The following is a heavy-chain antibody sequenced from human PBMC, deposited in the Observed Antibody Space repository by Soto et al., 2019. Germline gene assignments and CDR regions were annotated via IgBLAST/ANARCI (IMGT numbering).Heavy chain of an antibody. CDR1: GGSISSYY. Sequence: ASETLSLTCTVSGGSISSYYWSWIRQPPGKGLEWIGYIYYSGSTNYNPSLKSRVTLSVDTSKNQFSLKLSSVTAADTAVYYCARDRITIFGVVIPMDVWGQGTTVTAP. CDR3: ARDRITIFGVVIPMDV. V-gene: IGHV4-59*01. J-gene: IGHJ6*02. D-gene: IGHD3-3*01. CDR2: IYYSGST.